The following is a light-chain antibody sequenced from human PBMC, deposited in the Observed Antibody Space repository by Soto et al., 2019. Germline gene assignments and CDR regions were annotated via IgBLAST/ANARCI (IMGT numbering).Light chain of an antibody. CDR1: SSDVGSYNL. CDR2: EGS. CDR3: CSYARSSTWV. Sequence: QSALTQPASVSGSPGQSITISCTGTSSDVGSYNLVSWYQQHQGKAPKLMIYEGSKRPSGVSNRFSGSKSGNTASLTISGLQAEDEADYYCCSYARSSTWVFGGGTKVTVL. V-gene: IGLV2-23*01. J-gene: IGLJ3*02.